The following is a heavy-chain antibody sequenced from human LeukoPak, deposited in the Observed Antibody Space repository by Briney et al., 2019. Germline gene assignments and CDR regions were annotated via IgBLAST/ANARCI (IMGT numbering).Heavy chain of an antibody. CDR2: INSDGSST. D-gene: IGHD3-9*01. CDR1: GFTFSSYY. CDR3: ARSISYYMDV. V-gene: IGHV3-74*03. Sequence: GGSLRLSCAASGFTFSSYYMHWVRQAPGKGLVWVSRINSDGSSTKYAESVKGRFTISRENAKNTLYLQINSLRVEDTAVYYCARSISYYMDVWGKGTTVTISS. J-gene: IGHJ6*03.